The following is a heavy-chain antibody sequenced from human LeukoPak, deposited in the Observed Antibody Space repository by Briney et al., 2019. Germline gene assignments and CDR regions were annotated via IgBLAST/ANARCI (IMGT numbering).Heavy chain of an antibody. D-gene: IGHD6-13*01. CDR2: LNPSSGYT. CDR1: GYSFTGYY. V-gene: IGHV1-2*02. CDR3: ARVPRGAAAGTKGGNWFDP. J-gene: IGHJ5*02. Sequence: ASVKVSCKASGYSFTGYYMHWVRQAPGQGLQWMGWLNPSSGYTNYAQRFRGRVTMTRDTSISTAYMELSRLRSDDTAVYYCARVPRGAAAGTKGGNWFDPWGQGTLVTVSS.